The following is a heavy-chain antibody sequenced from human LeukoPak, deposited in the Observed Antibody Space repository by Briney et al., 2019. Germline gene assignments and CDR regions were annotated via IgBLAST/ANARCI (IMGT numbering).Heavy chain of an antibody. CDR2: LYSGGSS. D-gene: IGHD1-26*01. V-gene: IGHV3-66*01. Sequence: GGSLRLSCAASGVSVSSDYMSWVRQAPGKGLECVSLLYSGGSSHYTGSVKGRFTISRDKSKNMVFLQMNSLRAEDTAVYFCARSETGSYARPFDYWGQGTLVTVSS. CDR1: GVSVSSDY. CDR3: ARSETGSYARPFDY. J-gene: IGHJ4*02.